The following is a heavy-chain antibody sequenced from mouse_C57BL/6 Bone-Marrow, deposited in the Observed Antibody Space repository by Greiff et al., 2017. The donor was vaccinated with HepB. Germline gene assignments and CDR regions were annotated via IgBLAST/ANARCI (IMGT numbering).Heavy chain of an antibody. CDR2: IDPANGNT. D-gene: IGHD1-1*01. V-gene: IGHV14-3*01. CDR3: ARPSFYYYGSAWFAY. Sequence: EVQLQQPGAELVRPGASVKLSCTASGFNIKNTYMHWVKQRPEQGLEWIGRIDPANGNTKYAPKFQGKATITADTSSNTAYLQLSSLTSEDTAIYYCARPSFYYYGSAWFAYWGQGTLVTVSA. J-gene: IGHJ3*01. CDR1: GFNIKNTY.